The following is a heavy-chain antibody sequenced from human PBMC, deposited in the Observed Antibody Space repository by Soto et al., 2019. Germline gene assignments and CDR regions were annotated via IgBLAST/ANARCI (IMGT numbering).Heavy chain of an antibody. D-gene: IGHD2-2*01. Sequence: SETLSLTCTVSGGSISSYYWSWIRQPPGKGLEWIGYIYYSGSTNYNPSLKSRVTISVDTSKNQFSLKLSSVTAADTAVYYCARLPLGYCSSTSCRATFDPWGQGTLVTVSS. CDR3: ARLPLGYCSSTSCRATFDP. CDR2: IYYSGST. V-gene: IGHV4-59*08. CDR1: GGSISSYY. J-gene: IGHJ5*02.